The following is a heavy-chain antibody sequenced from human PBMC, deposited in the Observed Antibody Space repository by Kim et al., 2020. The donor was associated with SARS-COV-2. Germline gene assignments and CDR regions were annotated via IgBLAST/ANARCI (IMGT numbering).Heavy chain of an antibody. CDR3: ARFGVAYFDY. Sequence: SETLSLTCTVSGYSISSGYYWGWIRQPPGKGLEWIGSIYHSGSTYYNPSLKSRVTISVDTSKNQFSLKLSSVTAADTAVYYCARFGVAYFDYWGQGTLVTVSS. CDR2: IYHSGST. D-gene: IGHD5-12*01. J-gene: IGHJ4*02. V-gene: IGHV4-38-2*02. CDR1: GYSISSGYY.